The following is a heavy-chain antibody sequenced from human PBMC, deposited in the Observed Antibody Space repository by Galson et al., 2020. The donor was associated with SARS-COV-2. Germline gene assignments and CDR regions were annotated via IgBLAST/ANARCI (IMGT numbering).Heavy chain of an antibody. D-gene: IGHD3-22*01. CDR2: IYSGGST. V-gene: IGHV3-66*02. Sequence: GGSLRLSCAASGFTVSSNYMSWVRQAPGKGLEWVSVIYSGGSTYYADSVKGRFTISRDNSKNTLYLQMNSLRAEDTAVYYCASLLPPGGRYYDSSWGYYYYGMDVWGQGTTVTVSS. J-gene: IGHJ6*02. CDR3: ASLLPPGGRYYDSSWGYYYYGMDV. CDR1: GFTVSSNY.